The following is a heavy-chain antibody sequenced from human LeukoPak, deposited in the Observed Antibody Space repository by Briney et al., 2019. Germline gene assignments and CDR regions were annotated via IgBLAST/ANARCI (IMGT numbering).Heavy chain of an antibody. CDR2: LIPIYGSA. CDR3: AGFFYDNSGDAFDI. D-gene: IGHD3-22*01. V-gene: IGHV1-69*01. J-gene: IGHJ3*02. Sequence: SVKVSCKASGGGFTFTSHAISWVRQAPGQGLEWMGGLIPIYGSANYAQKFQGRVTITSDESTRTVYMELCSLRPEDSAVYYCAGFFYDNSGDAFDIWGQGTMVTVSS. CDR1: GGGFTFTSHA.